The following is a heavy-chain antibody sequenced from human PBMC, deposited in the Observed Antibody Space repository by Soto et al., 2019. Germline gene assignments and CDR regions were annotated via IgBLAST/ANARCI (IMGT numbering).Heavy chain of an antibody. V-gene: IGHV1-8*01. J-gene: IGHJ6*02. D-gene: IGHD1-1*01. Sequence: ASVKVSCKASGYTFTSYDINWVRQATGQGHEWMGWMSPNSGATGYAQKFQGRVTMTRDTSISTAYMELSNLRSEDTAIYYCARGVDAGVDVWGQGSTVTVSS. CDR2: MSPNSGAT. CDR1: GYTFTSYD. CDR3: ARGVDAGVDV.